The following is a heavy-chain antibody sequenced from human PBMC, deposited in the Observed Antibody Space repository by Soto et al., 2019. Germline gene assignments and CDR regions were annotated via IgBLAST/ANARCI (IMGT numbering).Heavy chain of an antibody. D-gene: IGHD1-7*01. CDR2: ISWNSGSI. Sequence: VQLVESGGGLVQPGRSLRLSCAASGFTFDDYAMHWVRQAPGKGLEWVSGISWNSGSIGYADSVKGRFTISRDNAKNSLYLQMNSLRAEDTALYYCAKVTGTTSGYFDLWGRGTLVTVSS. J-gene: IGHJ2*01. CDR3: AKVTGTTSGYFDL. V-gene: IGHV3-9*01. CDR1: GFTFDDYA.